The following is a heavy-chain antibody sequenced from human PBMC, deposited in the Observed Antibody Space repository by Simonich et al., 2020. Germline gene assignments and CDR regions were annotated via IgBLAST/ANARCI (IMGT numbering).Heavy chain of an antibody. D-gene: IGHD1-1*01. CDR1: GFTFSSYS. Sequence: EVQLVESGGGLVKPGGSLRLSCAASGFTFSSYSMNWVRQAPGKGLGWVSAISSSSSYIYYADSEKGRFTISRDNAKNSLYLQMNSLRAEDTAVYYCARANERDYWGQGTLVTVSS. J-gene: IGHJ4*02. V-gene: IGHV3-21*01. CDR3: ARANERDY. CDR2: ISSSSSYI.